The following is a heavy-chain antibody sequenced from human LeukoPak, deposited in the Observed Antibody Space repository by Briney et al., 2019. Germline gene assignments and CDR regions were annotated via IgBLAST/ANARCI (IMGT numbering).Heavy chain of an antibody. CDR3: ARVQPHYYDSSGYPPDY. D-gene: IGHD3-22*01. Sequence: PGGSLRLSCAASGFTMSSHGMTWFRQAPGKGLEWVSYISSSGSTIYYADSVKGRFTISRDNAKNSLYLQMNSLRAEDTAVYYCARVQPHYYDSSGYPPDYWGQGTLVTVSS. CDR1: GFTMSSHG. V-gene: IGHV3-48*04. CDR2: ISSSGSTI. J-gene: IGHJ4*02.